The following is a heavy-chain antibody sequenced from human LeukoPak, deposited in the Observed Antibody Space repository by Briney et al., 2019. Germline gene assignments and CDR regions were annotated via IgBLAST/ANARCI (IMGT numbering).Heavy chain of an antibody. CDR3: ANQYSSSSPLDY. CDR1: VGSISNYC. D-gene: IGHD6-6*01. V-gene: IGHV4-4*07. CDR2: IYTSGNT. J-gene: IGHJ4*02. Sequence: SETLSLTCTVSVGSISNYCWSWLREPAGKGLVWFGRIYTSGNTNYNPFLKSRVTISVDTSKNQFSLKLSSVPAADTAVYYCANQYSSSSPLDYWGQGTLVTVSS.